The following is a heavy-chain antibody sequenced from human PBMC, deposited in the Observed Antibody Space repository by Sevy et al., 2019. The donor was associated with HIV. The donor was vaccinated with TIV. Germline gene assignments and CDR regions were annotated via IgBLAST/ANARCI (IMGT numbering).Heavy chain of an antibody. CDR2: IISSAKSI. Sequence: GSLRLSCTASGFTFTSYEMNWVRQAPGKGLEWVSSIISSAKSIYYADSVKGRFTVSRDKAKNSLFLQMNSLRAEDTAIYYCARGPHYYYDSTSFFEYWGQGTLVTVSS. CDR3: ARGPHYYYDSTSFFEY. D-gene: IGHD3-22*01. CDR1: GFTFTSYE. J-gene: IGHJ4*02. V-gene: IGHV3-48*03.